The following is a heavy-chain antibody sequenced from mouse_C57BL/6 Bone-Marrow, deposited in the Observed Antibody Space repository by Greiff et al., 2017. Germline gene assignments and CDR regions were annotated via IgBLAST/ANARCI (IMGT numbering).Heavy chain of an antibody. V-gene: IGHV1-82*01. J-gene: IGHJ2*01. D-gene: IGHD1-1*01. Sequence: VKLVESGPELVKPGASVKISCKASGYAFSSSWMNWVKQRPGKGLEWIGRIYPGDGDTNYNGKFKGKATLTADKSSSTAYMQLSSLTSEDSAVYFCARGKIYYYGSSYGYFDYWGQGTTLTVSS. CDR1: GYAFSSSW. CDR2: IYPGDGDT. CDR3: ARGKIYYYGSSYGYFDY.